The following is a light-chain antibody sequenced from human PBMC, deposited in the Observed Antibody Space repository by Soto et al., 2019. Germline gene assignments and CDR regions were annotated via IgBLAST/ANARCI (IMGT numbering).Light chain of an antibody. J-gene: IGKJ5*01. Sequence: DIQMTQSPSYLSASVGDRVTITCQASQNINNYLNWYQQKPGRAPKLLIYDPSNLEAGVPSRFRGSGSGTDFTFTISRLQPEDIATYYCQQYENPPTFGQGTKLDIK. V-gene: IGKV1-33*01. CDR3: QQYENPPT. CDR2: DPS. CDR1: QNINNY.